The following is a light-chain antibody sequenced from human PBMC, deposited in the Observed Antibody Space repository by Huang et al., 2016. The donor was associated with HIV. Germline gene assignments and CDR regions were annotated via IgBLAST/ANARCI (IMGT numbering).Light chain of an antibody. CDR3: HQYYDTPGT. Sequence: DIVMTQSPDSLAVSLGERATINCKSSQSVSNNYNNKNHLPWYQQKPGHPPKLLIYWASTRETGVPERFSGSGSGTDFTLTISSLQAEDVAFYYCHQYYDTPGTFGQGTQVEIK. V-gene: IGKV4-1*01. CDR2: WAS. J-gene: IGKJ1*01. CDR1: QSVSNNYNNKNH.